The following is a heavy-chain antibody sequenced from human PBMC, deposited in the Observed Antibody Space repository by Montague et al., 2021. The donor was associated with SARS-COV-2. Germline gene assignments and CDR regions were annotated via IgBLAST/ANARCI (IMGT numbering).Heavy chain of an antibody. V-gene: IGHV4-59*01. CDR1: GGSISSYY. J-gene: IGHJ6*02. D-gene: IGHD3-22*01. Sequence: SETLSLTRTVSGGSISSYYWSWIRQHPGKGLEWIGYIYYSGSTNYNPSLKSRVTISVDTSKNQFSLKLSSVTAADTAVYYCASYYYDSSGYHYGMDVWGQGTTVTVPS. CDR3: ASYYYDSSGYHYGMDV. CDR2: IYYSGST.